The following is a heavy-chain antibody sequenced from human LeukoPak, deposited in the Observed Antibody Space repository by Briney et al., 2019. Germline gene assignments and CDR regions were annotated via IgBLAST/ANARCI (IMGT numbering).Heavy chain of an antibody. V-gene: IGHV5-51*01. Sequence: GESLKISCKGSGYSFTSYWIGWVRPMPGKGLEWMGIIYPGDSDTRYSPSFQGQVTISADKSISTAYLQWSSLKASDTAMYYCARPYSYGKSYYYGMDVWGQGTTVTVSS. J-gene: IGHJ6*02. CDR3: ARPYSYGKSYYYGMDV. CDR1: GYSFTSYW. CDR2: IYPGDSDT. D-gene: IGHD5-18*01.